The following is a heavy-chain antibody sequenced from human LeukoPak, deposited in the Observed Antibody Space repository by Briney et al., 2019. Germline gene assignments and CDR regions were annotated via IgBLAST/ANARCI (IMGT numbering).Heavy chain of an antibody. CDR1: VPTFTSYA. Sequence: SVKVSCKASVPTFTSYAINWVRQAPGQGLEWRGGFIPIFGSPTYAQNFQGRVTFITDESRYTAYMELINLKSDDTAVYYCPGFFYDSSGDAFDIWGQGTMVTVSS. J-gene: IGHJ3*02. CDR2: FIPIFGSP. CDR3: PGFFYDSSGDAFDI. D-gene: IGHD3-22*01. V-gene: IGHV1-69*05.